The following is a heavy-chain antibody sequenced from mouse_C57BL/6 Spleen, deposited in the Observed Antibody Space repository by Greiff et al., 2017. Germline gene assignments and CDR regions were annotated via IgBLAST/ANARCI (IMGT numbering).Heavy chain of an antibody. D-gene: IGHD1-1*01. J-gene: IGHJ3*01. Sequence: VQLQQSGPELVKPGASVKISCKASGYAFSSSWMNWVKQRPGKGLEWIGRIFPGDGATNYNGKFKGKATLTADKSSSTAYMHLGGRTAEDSAVCYCAREEYGSRSWFAYWGQGTLVTVSA. CDR3: AREEYGSRSWFAY. CDR2: IFPGDGAT. V-gene: IGHV1-82*01. CDR1: GYAFSSSW.